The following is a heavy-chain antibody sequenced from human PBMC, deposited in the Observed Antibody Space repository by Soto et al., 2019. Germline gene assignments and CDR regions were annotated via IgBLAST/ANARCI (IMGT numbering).Heavy chain of an antibody. J-gene: IGHJ4*02. Sequence: QVQLQESGPGLVKPSGTLSLSCAVSGGSISSSNWWSWVRQPPGKGLEWIGEIHHSGNTNYNPSLKSRVTMSMDKSKNQFSLKLSSVTAADTAVYYCARDWARGFDCWGQGTLVTVSS. CDR1: GGSISSSNW. CDR2: IHHSGNT. D-gene: IGHD3-10*01. V-gene: IGHV4-4*02. CDR3: ARDWARGFDC.